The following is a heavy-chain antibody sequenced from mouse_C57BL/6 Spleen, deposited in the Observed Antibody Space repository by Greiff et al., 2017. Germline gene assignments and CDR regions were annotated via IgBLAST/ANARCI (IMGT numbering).Heavy chain of an antibody. CDR3: ARSGGNYLAWFAY. CDR2: IDPSDSET. CDR1: GYTFTSYW. V-gene: IGHV1-52*01. Sequence: QVQLQQPGAELVRPGSSVKLSCKASGYTFTSYWMHWVKQRPIQGLEWIGNIDPSDSETHYNQKFKDKATLTVDKSSSTAYMQLSSLTAEDSAVYYGARSGGNYLAWFAYWGQGTLVTVSA. D-gene: IGHD2-1*01. J-gene: IGHJ3*01.